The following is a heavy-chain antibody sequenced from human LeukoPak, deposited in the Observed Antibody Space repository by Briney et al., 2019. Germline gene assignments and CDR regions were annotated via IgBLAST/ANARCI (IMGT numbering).Heavy chain of an antibody. CDR2: IYYSGST. V-gene: IGHV4-38-2*02. CDR1: GYSISSGYY. J-gene: IGHJ4*02. Sequence: PSETLSLTCTVSGYSISSGYYWGWIRQPPGKGLEWIGSIYYSGSTYYNPSLKSRVNISVDTSKNQFSLKLSSVTAADTAVYYYARDPGYCTNGLCDYWGQGTLVTVSS. CDR3: ARDPGYCTNGLCDY. D-gene: IGHD2-8*01.